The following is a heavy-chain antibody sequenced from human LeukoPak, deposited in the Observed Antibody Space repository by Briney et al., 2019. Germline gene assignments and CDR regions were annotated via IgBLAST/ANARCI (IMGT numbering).Heavy chain of an antibody. D-gene: IGHD6-19*01. CDR2: IYTSGST. CDR3: ARALHSSGWPSIDY. CDR1: GGSISSYY. V-gene: IGHV4-4*07. Sequence: SETLSLTCTVSGGSISSYYWSWIRQPAGKGLEWIGRIYTSGSTNYNPSLKSRVTMSVDTSKNQFSLKLGSVTAADTAVYYCARALHSSGWPSIDYWGQGTLVTVSS. J-gene: IGHJ4*02.